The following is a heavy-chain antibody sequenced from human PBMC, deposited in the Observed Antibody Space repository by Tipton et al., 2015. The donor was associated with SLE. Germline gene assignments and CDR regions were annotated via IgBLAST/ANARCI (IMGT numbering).Heavy chain of an antibody. Sequence: TLSLTCTVSGGSISSSSYYWGWIRQPPGKGLEWIGSIFYSGTTHYNPSLKSRVTISVDTSKKEFSLNLTSVTAADTAVYYCARGWAVAGPLAFDYWGQGILVTVSS. V-gene: IGHV4-39*07. CDR2: IFYSGTT. D-gene: IGHD6-19*01. CDR3: ARGWAVAGPLAFDY. J-gene: IGHJ4*02. CDR1: GGSISSSSYY.